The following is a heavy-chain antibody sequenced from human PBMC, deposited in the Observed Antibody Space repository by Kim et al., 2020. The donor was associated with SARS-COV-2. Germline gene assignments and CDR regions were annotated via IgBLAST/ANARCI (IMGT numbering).Heavy chain of an antibody. CDR2: IYYSGST. CDR1: DDSISSYY. V-gene: IGHV4-59*08. CDR3: ARRNYYYDSSGYYLYYFDY. Sequence: SETLSLTCTVSDDSISSYYWSWLRQPPGKGLEWIGHIYYSGSTNYNPSLKSRVTISVDTSKNQFSLNLTSVTAADTAVYYCARRNYYYDSSGYYLYYFDYWGQGSLVTVSS. J-gene: IGHJ4*02. D-gene: IGHD3-22*01.